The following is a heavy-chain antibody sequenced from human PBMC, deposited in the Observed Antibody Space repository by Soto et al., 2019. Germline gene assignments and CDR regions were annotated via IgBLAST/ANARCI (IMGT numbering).Heavy chain of an antibody. CDR2: ISGYNGKT. CDR1: GYTFTSYG. CDR3: AREGDVPYYYYGMDV. D-gene: IGHD2-21*02. J-gene: IGHJ6*02. V-gene: IGHV1-18*01. Sequence: QVQLVQSGGEVRKPGASVTVSCKASGYTFTSYGISWVRQAPGQGLEWMGWISGYNGKTNYAQKVQDRVTMTTDTSTNTVYVELRSLRFDDTAVYYCAREGDVPYYYYGMDVWGQGTTVTVSS.